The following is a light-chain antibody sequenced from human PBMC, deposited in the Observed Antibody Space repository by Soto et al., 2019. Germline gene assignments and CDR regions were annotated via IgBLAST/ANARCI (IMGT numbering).Light chain of an antibody. J-gene: IGKJ1*01. CDR2: GAS. CDR3: HQYGSSPRT. Sequence: EIVLTQSPATLSLSPGERATLSCRASQSVSNNYLAWYLQKPGQAPRLLIYGASSRATGIPDRFSGSGSGTDFTLTITRLEPEDFAVYYCHQYGSSPRTFGRGTKVDI. CDR1: QSVSNNY. V-gene: IGKV3-20*01.